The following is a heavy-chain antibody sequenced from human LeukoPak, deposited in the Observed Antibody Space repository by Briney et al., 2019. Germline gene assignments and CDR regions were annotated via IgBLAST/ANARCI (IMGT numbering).Heavy chain of an antibody. D-gene: IGHD2-2*01. Sequence: PGGSLRLSCAASGFTFSSYWMKWVRQAPGKGLEWVATTKQDGSEKYYVDSVKGRFTISRDNAKNSLYLQMNSLRAEDTAVYYCVWFSCSSTSCPRRFDPWGQGTLVTVSS. CDR2: TKQDGSEK. CDR1: GFTFSSYW. CDR3: VWFSCSSTSCPRRFDP. J-gene: IGHJ5*02. V-gene: IGHV3-7*01.